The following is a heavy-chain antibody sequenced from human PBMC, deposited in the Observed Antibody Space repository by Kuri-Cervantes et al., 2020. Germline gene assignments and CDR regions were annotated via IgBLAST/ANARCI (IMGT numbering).Heavy chain of an antibody. CDR3: ATMYGSGRVDDY. Sequence: SQTLSLTCAISGDSVSSNSAAWNWIRQSPPRGLEWLGRTYYRSKWYNDYAVSVKSRITINPDTSKNQFSLKLTSVTAADTAVYYCATMYGSGRVDDYWGQGTLVTVS. J-gene: IGHJ4*02. D-gene: IGHD3-10*01. CDR2: TYYRSKWYN. CDR1: GDSVSSNSAA. V-gene: IGHV6-1*01.